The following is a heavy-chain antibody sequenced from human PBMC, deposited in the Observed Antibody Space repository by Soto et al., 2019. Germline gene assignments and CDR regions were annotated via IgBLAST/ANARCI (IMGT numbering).Heavy chain of an antibody. CDR3: ARDLNWALDY. Sequence: QVHLVQSAAEVKKPGSSVRVSCTVSGGTFGHNTIVWVRQAPEQGLECMGHIVPIFGTFKYAQKFQGRVTLTADESTTTAYMDLSSLTSEDTAVYFCARDLNWALDYWGQGTLVTVSS. J-gene: IGHJ4*02. CDR2: IVPIFGTF. V-gene: IGHV1-69*01. CDR1: GGTFGHNT. D-gene: IGHD7-27*01.